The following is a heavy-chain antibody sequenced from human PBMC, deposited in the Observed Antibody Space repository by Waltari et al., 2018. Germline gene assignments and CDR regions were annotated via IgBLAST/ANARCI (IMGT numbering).Heavy chain of an antibody. CDR2: IIPIFGTA. CDR3: ARDHRSYDFWSGYFYPSFDY. D-gene: IGHD3-3*01. J-gene: IGHJ4*02. Sequence: QGLEWMGGIIPIFGTANYAQKFQGRVTITADESTSTAYMELSSLRSEDTAVYYCARDHRSYDFWSGYFYPSFDYWGQGTLVTVSS. V-gene: IGHV1-69*01.